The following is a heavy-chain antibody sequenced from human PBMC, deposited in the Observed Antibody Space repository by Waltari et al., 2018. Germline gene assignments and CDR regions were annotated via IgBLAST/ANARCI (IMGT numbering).Heavy chain of an antibody. D-gene: IGHD6-13*01. CDR1: GGTFSSYA. CDR3: ARDWGYSSSWYANYYYGMDV. J-gene: IGHJ6*02. Sequence: QVQLVQSGAEVKKPGSSVKVSCKASGGTFSSYANSWVRQAPGQGRGWMGGVIPIFGTANYAQKFQGRVTITTDESTSTAYMELSSLRSEDTAVYYCARDWGYSSSWYANYYYGMDVWGQGTTVTVSS. V-gene: IGHV1-69*05. CDR2: VIPIFGTA.